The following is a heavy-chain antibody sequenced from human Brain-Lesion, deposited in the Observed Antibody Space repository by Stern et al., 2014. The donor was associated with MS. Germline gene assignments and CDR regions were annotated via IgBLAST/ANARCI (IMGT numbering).Heavy chain of an antibody. CDR3: GRAGLDDTFDV. V-gene: IGHV4-39*01. J-gene: IGHJ3*01. Sequence: VQLLESGPGLVKPSETLSLTCSISGGSVSSNRYYWGWIRQPPGKGLEWIGIIYYSGATFYNPSLKSRVSISMDPSKNQFSLSLSSVTAADTAVYYCGRAGLDDTFDVWGQGTMVTVSS. CDR2: IYYSGAT. CDR1: GGSVSSNRYY. D-gene: IGHD3/OR15-3a*01.